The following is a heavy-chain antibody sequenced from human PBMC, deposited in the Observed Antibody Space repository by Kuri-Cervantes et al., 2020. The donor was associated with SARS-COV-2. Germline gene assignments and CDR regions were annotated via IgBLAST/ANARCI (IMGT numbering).Heavy chain of an antibody. J-gene: IGHJ3*02. Sequence: GGSLRLSCAASGFTVSSNYMSWVRQAPGKGLEWVSAISGSGGSTYYADSVKGRFTISRDNSKNTLYLQMNSLRTEDTAVYYCAKHMTTVTTYAHNVDALDIWGQGTMVTVSS. V-gene: IGHV3-23*01. CDR2: ISGSGGST. D-gene: IGHD4-17*01. CDR1: GFTVSSNY. CDR3: AKHMTTVTTYAHNVDALDI.